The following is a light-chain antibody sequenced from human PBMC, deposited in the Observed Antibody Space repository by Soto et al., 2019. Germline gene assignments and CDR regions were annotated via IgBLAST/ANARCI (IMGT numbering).Light chain of an antibody. J-gene: IGKJ3*01. CDR3: QQFDDYPFT. CDR2: DAS. Sequence: AIQLTQSPSSLSAYVGDSVSITCRASQGIRSALAWYQQKPGRPPKLLIYDASSLEVGVPSRFSGSRSGTDFILTVSRLQTEDFATYYCQQFDDYPFTFGPGNKWAIK. CDR1: QGIRSA. V-gene: IGKV1D-13*01.